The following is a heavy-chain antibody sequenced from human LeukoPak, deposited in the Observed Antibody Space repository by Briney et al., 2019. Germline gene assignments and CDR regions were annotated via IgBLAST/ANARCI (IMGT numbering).Heavy chain of an antibody. Sequence: QPGGSLRLSCAASGFTFSNYGMHWVRQAPGKGLEWVAFIRYDGSNKYYADSVKGRFTISRDNSKNTLYLQMNSLRAEDTAVYYCAKVVTAGGPAEYFQHWGQGTLVTVSS. J-gene: IGHJ1*01. CDR1: GFTFSNYG. D-gene: IGHD2-21*02. CDR3: AKVVTAGGPAEYFQH. V-gene: IGHV3-30*02. CDR2: IRYDGSNK.